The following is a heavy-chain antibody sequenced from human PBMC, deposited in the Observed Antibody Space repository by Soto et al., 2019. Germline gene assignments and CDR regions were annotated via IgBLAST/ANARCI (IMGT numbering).Heavy chain of an antibody. CDR3: ATGRPSGSDIALKRPGERNIYCGMDV. Sequence: GGSMRLSFAPSEFTFSDYAMTSVRQVPGKGLEWVSPITGTKGSTNHADAVKGLFTIYRDHSKNTLALRMNSLRVEDTATYYCATGRPSGSDIALKRPGERNIYCGMDVRVEGTTVTVCS. V-gene: IGHV3-23*01. CDR1: EFTFSDYA. CDR2: ITGTKGST. D-gene: IGHD6-19*01. J-gene: IGHJ6*01.